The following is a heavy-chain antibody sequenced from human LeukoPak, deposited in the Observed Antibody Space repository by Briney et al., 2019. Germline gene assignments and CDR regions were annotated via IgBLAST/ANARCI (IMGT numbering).Heavy chain of an antibody. J-gene: IGHJ3*02. CDR1: GYSFTSYW. D-gene: IGHD3-22*01. CDR2: IYPGDSDT. Sequence: GESLKISCKGSGYSFTSYWIGWVRQMPGKGLEWMGMIYPGDSDTRYSPSFQGQVTISADKSISTAYLQWSSLKASDTAMYYCARRRGYYDSSGYLHKAFDIWGQGTMVTVSS. CDR3: ARRRGYYDSSGYLHKAFDI. V-gene: IGHV5-51*01.